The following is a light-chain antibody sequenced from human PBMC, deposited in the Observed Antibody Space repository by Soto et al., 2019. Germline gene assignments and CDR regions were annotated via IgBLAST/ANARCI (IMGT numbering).Light chain of an antibody. CDR3: AVWDDTLYGRV. CDR1: RSNIGSNT. V-gene: IGLV1-44*01. J-gene: IGLJ3*02. Sequence: QSVLTQPPSVSGTPGQRVTISCSGGRSNIGSNTVAWYQQFPGTTPKLLIYRDDQRPSGVPDRFSGSKSGTSASLAISGLQCDDEADYYCAVWDDTLYGRVFGGGTKVTVL. CDR2: RDD.